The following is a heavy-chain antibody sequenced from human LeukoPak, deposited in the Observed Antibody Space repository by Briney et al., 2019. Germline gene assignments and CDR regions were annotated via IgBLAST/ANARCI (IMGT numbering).Heavy chain of an antibody. CDR2: ISWNSGSI. D-gene: IGHD5-18*01. Sequence: AGGSLRLSCAASGFTFDDYAMHWVRQAPGKGLEWVSGISWNSGSIGYADSVKGRFTISRDNAKNSLYLQMNSLRAEDTALYYCAKVGGGYSYGYWSPKTYFDYWGQGTLVTVSS. CDR1: GFTFDDYA. J-gene: IGHJ4*02. CDR3: AKVGGGYSYGYWSPKTYFDY. V-gene: IGHV3-9*01.